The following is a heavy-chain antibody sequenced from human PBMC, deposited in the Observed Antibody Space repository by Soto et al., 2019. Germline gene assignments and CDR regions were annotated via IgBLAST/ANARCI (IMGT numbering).Heavy chain of an antibody. J-gene: IGHJ6*02. CDR3: ARRGYYYYYYGMDV. Sequence: SETLSLTCAVYGGSFSGYYWSWIRQPPGKGLEWIGEINHSGSTNYNPSLKSRVTISVDTSKNQFSLKLSSVTAADTAVYYCARRGYYYYYYGMDVWGQGTTVTVSS. CDR2: INHSGST. CDR1: GGSFSGYY. V-gene: IGHV4-34*01. D-gene: IGHD3-10*01.